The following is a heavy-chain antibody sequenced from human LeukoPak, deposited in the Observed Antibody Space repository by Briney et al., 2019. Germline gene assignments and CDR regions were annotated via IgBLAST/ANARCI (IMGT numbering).Heavy chain of an antibody. CDR1: GGSITSYY. CDR3: AKTTVGGGWDY. CDR2: IYSSGST. D-gene: IGHD4-11*01. Sequence: SETLSLTCTVSGGSITSYYWSWIRQPAGKGLEWIGRIYSSGSTNYNPSLKSRVTTSVDTSKNHFSLKLKSVTAADTAVYYCAKTTVGGGWDYWGQGSLVTVSS. V-gene: IGHV4-4*07. J-gene: IGHJ4*02.